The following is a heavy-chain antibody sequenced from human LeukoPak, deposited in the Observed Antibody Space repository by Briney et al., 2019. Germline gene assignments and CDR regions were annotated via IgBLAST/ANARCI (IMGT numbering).Heavy chain of an antibody. CDR2: ISGSGGST. Sequence: GGSLRLSCAASGFTFSSYAMSWVRQAPGKGLEWVSAISGSGGSTYYADSVKGRFTISRDNSKNTLYLQMNSLRAEDTAVYYCARKRKMAGYSSSWYSTYYYGMDVWGQGTTVTVSS. J-gene: IGHJ6*02. D-gene: IGHD6-13*01. CDR3: ARKRKMAGYSSSWYSTYYYGMDV. CDR1: GFTFSSYA. V-gene: IGHV3-23*01.